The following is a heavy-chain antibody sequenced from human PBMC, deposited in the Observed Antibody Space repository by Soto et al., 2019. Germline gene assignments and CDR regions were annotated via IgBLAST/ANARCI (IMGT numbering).Heavy chain of an antibody. CDR3: APIQLWSGY. Sequence: GGSLRLSCTASGFTFGYYGVNWVRQAPGKGLEWVGFIRSKRYGGTPDYAASVKGRFTISRDDSKNVAYLQMNSLNTEDTAMYYCAPIQLWSGYWGQGTLVTVSS. CDR1: GFTFGYYG. J-gene: IGHJ4*02. D-gene: IGHD5-18*01. V-gene: IGHV3-49*04. CDR2: IRSKRYGGTP.